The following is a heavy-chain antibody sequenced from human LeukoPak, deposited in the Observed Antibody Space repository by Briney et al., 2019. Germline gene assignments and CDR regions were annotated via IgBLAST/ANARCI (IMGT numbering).Heavy chain of an antibody. J-gene: IGHJ3*02. V-gene: IGHV3-7*03. CDR2: IKQDGSEK. CDR1: GFTFSSYW. Sequence: GVSLRLSCAASGFTFSSYWMSWVRQAPGKGLEWVANIKQDGSEKYYVDSVKGRFTISRDNAKNSLYLQMNSLRAEDTAVYYCARESSGLPYAFDIWGQGTMVTVSS. CDR3: ARESSGLPYAFDI. D-gene: IGHD3-22*01.